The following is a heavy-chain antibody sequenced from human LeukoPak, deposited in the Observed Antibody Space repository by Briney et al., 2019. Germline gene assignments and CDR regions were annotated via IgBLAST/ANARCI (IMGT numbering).Heavy chain of an antibody. J-gene: IGHJ4*02. D-gene: IGHD4/OR15-4a*01. CDR3: AREGRMSMGIEY. CDR2: INHGGST. Sequence: PWETLSLTCTVYGGSLSGYYWSWIRQSPGKGLDWIGEINHGGSTNYNPSLKSRVTMLVDTSKNHFSLKLSSVTAADTAVYFCAREGRMSMGIEYWGQGTLVTVSS. V-gene: IGHV4-34*01. CDR1: GGSLSGYY.